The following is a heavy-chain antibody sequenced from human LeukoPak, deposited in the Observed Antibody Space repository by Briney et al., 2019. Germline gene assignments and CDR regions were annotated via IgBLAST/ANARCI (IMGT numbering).Heavy chain of an antibody. CDR1: GFTFSSYS. Sequence: PGGSLRLSCAASGFTFSSYSMNWVRQAPGKGLEWVSSISSSSSYIYYADSVKGRFTISRDNAKNSLYLQMNSLRAEDTAVFYCAGRRVHNYDSRGYYSRPQRAFDIWGQGTMVTVSS. CDR3: AGRRVHNYDSRGYYSRPQRAFDI. CDR2: ISSSSSYI. V-gene: IGHV3-21*01. D-gene: IGHD3-22*01. J-gene: IGHJ3*02.